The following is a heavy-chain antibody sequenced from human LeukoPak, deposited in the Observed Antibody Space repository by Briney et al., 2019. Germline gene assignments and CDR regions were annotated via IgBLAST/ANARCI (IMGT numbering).Heavy chain of an antibody. CDR2: IIPIFGTA. J-gene: IGHJ4*02. CDR3: ARWSGPVIGRYYFDY. D-gene: IGHD3-3*01. V-gene: IGHV1-69*05. CDR1: GGTFSSYA. Sequence: GASVKVSCKASGGTFSSYAISWVRQAPGQGLEWMGGIIPIFGTANYAQKFQGRVRITTDESTSTAYMELSSLRSEDTAVYYCARWSGPVIGRYYFDYWGQGTLVTVSS.